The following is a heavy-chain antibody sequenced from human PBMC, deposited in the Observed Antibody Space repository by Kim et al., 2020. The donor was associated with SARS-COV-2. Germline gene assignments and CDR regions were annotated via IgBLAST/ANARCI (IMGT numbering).Heavy chain of an antibody. CDR2: INSDGSST. V-gene: IGHV3-74*01. Sequence: GGSLRLSCAASGFTFSSYWMHWVRQAPGKGLVWVSRINSDGSSTSYADSVKGRFTISRDNAKNTLYLQMNSLRAEDTAVYYCARDRLLYSYVRVYYYYGMDVWGQGTTVTVSS. D-gene: IGHD3-10*02. J-gene: IGHJ6*02. CDR1: GFTFSSYW. CDR3: ARDRLLYSYVRVYYYYGMDV.